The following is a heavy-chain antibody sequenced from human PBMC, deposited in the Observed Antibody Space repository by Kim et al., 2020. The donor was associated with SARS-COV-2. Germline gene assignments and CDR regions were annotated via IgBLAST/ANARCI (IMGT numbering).Heavy chain of an antibody. J-gene: IGHJ4*02. V-gene: IGHV3-30*01. CDR3: ARGYNMGAATEY. Sequence: YYADSVKGRFTISRDNSKHTLYLQMNSLRAEDTAVYYCARGYNMGAATEYWGQGTLVTVSS. D-gene: IGHD1-26*01.